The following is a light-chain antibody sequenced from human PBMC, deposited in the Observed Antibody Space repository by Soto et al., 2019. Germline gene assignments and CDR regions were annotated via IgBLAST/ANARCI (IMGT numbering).Light chain of an antibody. CDR3: SSFTSSMTNV. J-gene: IGLJ1*01. Sequence: QSVLTPAASVSGATGQSITISCTGTSSDVGGYNSVSWYQQHPGKAPKLILYDVTDRPSGVSYRFSGSKSGNTASLTISGLQAADEADYFCSSFTSSMTNVFGSGTKVTVL. CDR2: DVT. V-gene: IGLV2-14*01. CDR1: SSDVGGYNS.